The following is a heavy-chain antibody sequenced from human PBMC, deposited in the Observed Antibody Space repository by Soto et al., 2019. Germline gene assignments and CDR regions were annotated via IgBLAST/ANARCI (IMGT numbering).Heavy chain of an antibody. J-gene: IGHJ3*02. CDR2: IYYSGST. Sequence: PSETLSLTCTVSGGSISSYYWSWIRQPPGKGLEWIGYIYYSGSTNYNPSLKSRVTISVDTSKNQFSLKLSSVTAADTAAYYCARLEMGRDYRDAFDIWGQGTMVTVSS. CDR3: ARLEMGRDYRDAFDI. V-gene: IGHV4-59*08. CDR1: GGSISSYY. D-gene: IGHD4-17*01.